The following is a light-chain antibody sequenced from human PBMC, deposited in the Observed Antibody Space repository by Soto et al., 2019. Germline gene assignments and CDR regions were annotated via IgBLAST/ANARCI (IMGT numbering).Light chain of an antibody. J-gene: IGKJ1*01. CDR1: QSVSSN. V-gene: IGKV3-15*01. CDR2: GAS. Sequence: EIVMTQSPATLSVSPRERGTLSCRASQSVSSNLAWYQQKPGQAPSLLIYGASTRATGIPARFSGSGSGTEFTLTISSLQSEDFAVYYCQQYNNWPRTFGQGTKV. CDR3: QQYNNWPRT.